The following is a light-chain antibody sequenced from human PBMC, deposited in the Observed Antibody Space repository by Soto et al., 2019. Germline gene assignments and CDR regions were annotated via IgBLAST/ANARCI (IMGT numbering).Light chain of an antibody. CDR3: QQYGSSPWT. CDR1: QSVSSSY. Sequence: EIVLTQSPGTLSLFPGGRATLSSRGSQSVSSSYLSWYHSKPCQSPRLLLYGSSGXATGIPDRFSGSGSGTDFTLTISRLEPEDFAVYYCQQYGSSPWTFGQGTKV. CDR2: GSS. V-gene: IGKV3-20*01. J-gene: IGKJ1*01.